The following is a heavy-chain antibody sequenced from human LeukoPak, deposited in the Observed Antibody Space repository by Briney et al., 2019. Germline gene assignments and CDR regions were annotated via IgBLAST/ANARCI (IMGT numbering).Heavy chain of an antibody. Sequence: SQTLSLTCTVSGGSISSYYWSWIRQPPGKGLEWIGYISYSGSTNYNPSLKSRLTISLDTSKRQFSLNLNSVTVADTALYYCARDYGGGWYQIDYWGQGTLVTGSS. V-gene: IGHV4-59*12. D-gene: IGHD6-13*01. J-gene: IGHJ4*02. CDR2: ISYSGST. CDR3: ARDYGGGWYQIDY. CDR1: GGSISSYY.